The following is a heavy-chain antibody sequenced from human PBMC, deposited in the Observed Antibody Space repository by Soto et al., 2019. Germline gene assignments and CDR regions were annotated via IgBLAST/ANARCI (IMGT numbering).Heavy chain of an antibody. Sequence: EVQLVESGGGLVQPGRSLRLSCAASGFTFDDYAMHWVRQAPGKGLEWVSGISWNSGSIGYADSVKGRFTISRDNAKNSRYLQMNSLRAEDTALYYCAKDTRYDFWSGYYSTWGQGTLVTVSS. J-gene: IGHJ4*02. CDR3: AKDTRYDFWSGYYST. D-gene: IGHD3-3*01. CDR1: GFTFDDYA. CDR2: ISWNSGSI. V-gene: IGHV3-9*01.